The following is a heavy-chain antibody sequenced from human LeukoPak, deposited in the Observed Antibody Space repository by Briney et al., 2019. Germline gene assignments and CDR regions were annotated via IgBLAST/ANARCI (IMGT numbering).Heavy chain of an antibody. J-gene: IGHJ4*02. Sequence: TGGSLRLSCAASGFTFSSYWMSWVRQAPGKGLEWVANIKQDESEKYYVDSVKGRFTISRDNAKNSLYLQMNSLRAEDTAVYYCARDAYYYDSSGYYSWGQGTLVTVSS. V-gene: IGHV3-7*01. CDR1: GFTFSSYW. CDR3: ARDAYYYDSSGYYS. D-gene: IGHD3-22*01. CDR2: IKQDESEK.